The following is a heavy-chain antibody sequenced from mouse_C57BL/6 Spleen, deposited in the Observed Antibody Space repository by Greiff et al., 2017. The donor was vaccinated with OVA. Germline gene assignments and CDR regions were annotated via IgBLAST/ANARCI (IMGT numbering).Heavy chain of an antibody. CDR2: INYDGSST. J-gene: IGHJ4*01. D-gene: IGHD1-1*01. CDR1: GFTFSDYY. V-gene: IGHV5-16*01. CDR3: AREGNRYRGYGSSPYYAMDY. Sequence: EVKLMESEGGLVQPGSSMKLSCTASGFTFSDYYMAWVRQVPEKGLEWVANINYDGSSTYYLDSLKSRFIISRDNAKNILYLQMSSLKSEDTATYYCAREGNRYRGYGSSPYYAMDYWGQGTSVTVSS.